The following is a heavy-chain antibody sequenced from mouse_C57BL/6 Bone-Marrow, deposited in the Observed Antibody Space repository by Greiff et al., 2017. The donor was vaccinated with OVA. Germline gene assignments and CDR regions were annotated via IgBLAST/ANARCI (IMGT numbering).Heavy chain of an antibody. CDR3: GEESNPDY. J-gene: IGHJ2*01. D-gene: IGHD2-5*01. V-gene: IGHV14-3*01. CDR2: IDPANGNT. Sequence: EVQLQQPGAELVRPGSSVKLSCKASGYTFTSYWMDWVKQRPEQGLEWIGRIDPANGNTKYAPKFQGKATITADTSSNTAYLQLSSLTSEDTAIYYCGEESNPDYWGQGTTLTVSS. CDR1: GYTFTSYW.